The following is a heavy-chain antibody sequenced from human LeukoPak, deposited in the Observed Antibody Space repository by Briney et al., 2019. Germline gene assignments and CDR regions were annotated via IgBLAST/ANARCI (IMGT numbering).Heavy chain of an antibody. Sequence: GASVKVSCKASGYTFTGYYIHWVRQAPGQGLEWMGWINPNSGGTNYAQKLQGRVTMTRDTSISTAYMELSRLRSDDTAVYYCARAGLVGATGDYWGQGTLVTVSS. V-gene: IGHV1-2*02. J-gene: IGHJ4*02. D-gene: IGHD1-26*01. CDR1: GYTFTGYY. CDR2: INPNSGGT. CDR3: ARAGLVGATGDY.